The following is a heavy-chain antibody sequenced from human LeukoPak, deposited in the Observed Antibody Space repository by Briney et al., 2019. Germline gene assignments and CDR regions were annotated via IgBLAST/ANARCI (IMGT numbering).Heavy chain of an antibody. CDR1: GFTFSSYA. Sequence: GGFLRLSCAASGFTFSSYAMSWLPQAPGQGLEWFLAINGSGGSTYYAVSVRGRFTISRDNSKTTLYLKMHSLRAGDAAVFYFAKEGSRRQLAWSHCDYWGEGTLVTVSS. J-gene: IGHJ4*02. D-gene: IGHD6-13*01. CDR3: AKEGSRRQLAWSHCDY. V-gene: IGHV3-23*01. CDR2: INGSGGST.